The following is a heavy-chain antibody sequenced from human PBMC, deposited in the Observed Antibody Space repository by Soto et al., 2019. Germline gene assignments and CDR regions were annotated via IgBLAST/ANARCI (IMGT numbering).Heavy chain of an antibody. D-gene: IGHD3-22*01. V-gene: IGHV3-48*02. CDR3: ATGASPEYYYDSSGHPGYDI. Sequence: GGSLRLSCAASGFTFSSYSMNWVRQAPGKGLEWVSFIISSISTIYYADSLKGRFTISRDNAKNSLYLQMNSLRDEDTAVYYCATGASPEYYYDSSGHPGYDIWGQGTMVTVSS. J-gene: IGHJ3*02. CDR1: GFTFSSYS. CDR2: IISSISTI.